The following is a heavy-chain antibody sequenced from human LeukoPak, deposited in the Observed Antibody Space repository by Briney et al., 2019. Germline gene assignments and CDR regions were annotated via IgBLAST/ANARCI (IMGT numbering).Heavy chain of an antibody. D-gene: IGHD3-22*01. CDR1: GGSISSYY. V-gene: IGHV4-59*08. Sequence: SETLSLTCTVSGGSISSYYWSWIRQPPGKGLEWIGYIYYSGSTNYNPSLKSRVTISVDTSKKQFSLKLSSVTAADTAVYYCARQRFDSSGYYVFDYWGQGTLVTVSS. CDR3: ARQRFDSSGYYVFDY. CDR2: IYYSGST. J-gene: IGHJ4*02.